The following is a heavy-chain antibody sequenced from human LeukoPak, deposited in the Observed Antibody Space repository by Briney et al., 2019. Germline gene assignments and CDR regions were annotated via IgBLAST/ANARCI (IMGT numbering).Heavy chain of an antibody. CDR2: IKQGGSER. J-gene: IGHJ3*02. D-gene: IGHD3-10*02. Sequence: GGSLRLSCATSGFTFSKYWMSWVRQAPGRGLEWVANIKQGGSERYYVDSVKGRFTISRDNAKNSLYLQMNSLRAEDTAVYYCARDRISMLPGAYDICGQGTMVTVSS. V-gene: IGHV3-7*01. CDR1: GFTFSKYW. CDR3: ARDRISMLPGAYDI.